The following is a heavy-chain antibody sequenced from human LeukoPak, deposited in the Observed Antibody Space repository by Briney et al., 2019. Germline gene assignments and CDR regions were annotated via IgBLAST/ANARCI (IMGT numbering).Heavy chain of an antibody. J-gene: IGHJ4*02. CDR3: AKDHSYYDSSGYYFDY. CDR2: IRYDGSNK. V-gene: IGHV3-30*02. Sequence: GGSLRLSCAASGFTFSSYGMHWVRQAPGKGLEWVAFIRYDGSNKYYADSVKGRFTISRDNSKNTLYLQMNSLRAEDTAVYYCAKDHSYYDSSGYYFDYWGQGTLVTVSS. D-gene: IGHD3-22*01. CDR1: GFTFSSYG.